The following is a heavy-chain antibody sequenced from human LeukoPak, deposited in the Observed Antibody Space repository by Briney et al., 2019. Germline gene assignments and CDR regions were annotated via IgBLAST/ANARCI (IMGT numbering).Heavy chain of an antibody. D-gene: IGHD3-22*01. CDR1: GFTFSSYA. CDR3: AKEGDSSGHCGDFDF. Sequence: GGSLRLSCAASGFTFSSYAMSWVRQAPGKGLECVSTMTGSGSITRYADSVKGRFSISRDSSKNTLFLQMNSLRPEDTAVYYCAKEGDSSGHCGDFDFWGQGTMVTVSS. CDR2: MTGSGSIT. V-gene: IGHV3-23*01. J-gene: IGHJ3*01.